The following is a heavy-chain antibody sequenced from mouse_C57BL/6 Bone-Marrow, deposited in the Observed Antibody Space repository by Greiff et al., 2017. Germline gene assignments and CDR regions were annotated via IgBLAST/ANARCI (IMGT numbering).Heavy chain of an antibody. D-gene: IGHD4-1*02. V-gene: IGHV1-81*01. CDR1: GYTFTSYG. CDR3: ARYPTGDWYFDV. J-gene: IGHJ1*03. CDR2: IYPRSGNT. Sequence: VQLQQSGAELAMPGASVKLSCKASGYTFTSYGISWVKQRTGQGLEWIGEIYPRSGNTYYNEKFKGKATLTADKSSSTAYMELRSLTSEDSAVYFCARYPTGDWYFDVWGTGTTVTVSS.